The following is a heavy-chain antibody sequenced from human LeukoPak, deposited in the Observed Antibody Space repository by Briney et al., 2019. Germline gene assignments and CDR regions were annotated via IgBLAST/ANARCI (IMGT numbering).Heavy chain of an antibody. CDR2: TYTSGST. J-gene: IGHJ4*02. Sequence: ASETLSLTCTVSGDSISNYYWSWIRQPAGKGLEWIGRTYTSGSTNYNPSLRSRVTMSVETSKNQFSLRLSSVTSADTAVYYCAGDSRSVAGLDYWGQGTLVTVSS. D-gene: IGHD6-19*01. CDR3: AGDSRSVAGLDY. CDR1: GDSISNYY. V-gene: IGHV4-4*07.